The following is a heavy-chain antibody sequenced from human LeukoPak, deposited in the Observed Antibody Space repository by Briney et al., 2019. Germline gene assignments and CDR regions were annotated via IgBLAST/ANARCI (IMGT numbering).Heavy chain of an antibody. CDR3: AKVKVGATIDY. V-gene: IGHV3-23*01. CDR2: ISEIGVGT. J-gene: IGHJ4*02. D-gene: IGHD1-26*01. Sequence: PGGSLRLSCAASGFTFSDYYMSWIRQAPGKGLEWVSGISEIGVGTNYADSVKGRFTTSRDNSKNTLYLQMNSLRAEDTAVYYCAKVKVGATIDYWGQGTLVTVSS. CDR1: GFTFSDYY.